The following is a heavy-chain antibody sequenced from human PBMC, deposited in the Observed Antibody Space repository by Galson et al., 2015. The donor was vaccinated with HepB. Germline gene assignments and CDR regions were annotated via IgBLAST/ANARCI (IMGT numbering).Heavy chain of an antibody. CDR2: IYYSGST. J-gene: IGHJ3*01. CDR3: ARVRDFVVVTSKAFDV. CDR1: GGSTSMGGYD. V-gene: IGHV4-31*03. Sequence: TLSLTCTVSGGSTSMGGYDSSWIRQNPGKGLEWFGYIYYSGSTYYNPSLKSRVTISVDKSKNQFSLKLSSVTAAATDVDYCARVRDFVVVTSKAFDVWGQGTMVTVSS. D-gene: IGHD2-21*02.